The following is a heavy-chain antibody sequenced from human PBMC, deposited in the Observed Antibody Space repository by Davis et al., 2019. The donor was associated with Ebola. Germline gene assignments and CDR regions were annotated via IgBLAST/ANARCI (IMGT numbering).Heavy chain of an antibody. D-gene: IGHD4-17*01. CDR1: GGSFSGYY. CDR2: INNSGST. CDR3: ARAEPLMTTVTTGSVDY. V-gene: IGHV4-34*01. J-gene: IGHJ4*02. Sequence: PSETLSLTCAVYGGSFSGYYWSWIRQPPGKGLEWTGEINNSGSTNYNPSLKSRVTISVDTSKNQFSLKLRSVTAAETAVYYCARAEPLMTTVTTGSVDYWGQGTLVTVSS.